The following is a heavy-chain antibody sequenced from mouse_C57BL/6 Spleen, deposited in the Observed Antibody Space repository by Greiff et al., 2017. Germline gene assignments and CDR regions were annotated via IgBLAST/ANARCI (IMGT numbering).Heavy chain of an antibody. CDR3: AWVDY. V-gene: IGHV1-64*01. D-gene: IGHD4-1*01. CDR1: GYTFPRYW. CDR2: IPPYLGRT. J-gene: IGHJ2*01. Sequence: QVQLQQPGAELVKPGASVKLSCKASGYTFPRYWMHWVKQRPGQGLEWIGMIPPYLGRTNNNEKFKSKTTLTVDKSSSTAYMQLSSLTSEDSAVYYCAWVDYWGQGTTLTVSS.